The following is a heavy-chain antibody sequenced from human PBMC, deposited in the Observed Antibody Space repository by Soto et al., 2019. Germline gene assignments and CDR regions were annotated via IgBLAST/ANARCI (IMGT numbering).Heavy chain of an antibody. CDR2: ISYDGSNK. V-gene: IGHV3-30-3*01. CDR1: GFTFSSYA. CDR3: ARGLYYDFWSGYYEPPYYYYYGMDV. J-gene: IGHJ6*02. D-gene: IGHD3-3*01. Sequence: PGGSLRLSCAASGFTFSSYAMHWVRQAPGKGLEWAAVISYDGSNKYYADSVKGRFTISRDNSKNTLYLQMNSLRAEDTAVYYCARGLYYDFWSGYYEPPYYYYYGMDVWGQGTTVTVSS.